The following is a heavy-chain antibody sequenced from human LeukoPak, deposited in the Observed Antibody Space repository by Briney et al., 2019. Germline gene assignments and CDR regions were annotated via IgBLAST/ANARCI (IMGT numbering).Heavy chain of an antibody. CDR1: GFTFDDYA. CDR3: AKDGTPYGDYVDAFDI. CDR2: ISWNSGNI. Sequence: PGGSLRLSCAASGFTFDDYAMHWVWQAPGKGLEWVSGISWNSGNIGYADSVKGRFTISRDNAKNSLYLQMNSLRAEDTALYYCAKDGTPYGDYVDAFDIWGQGTMVTVSS. D-gene: IGHD4-17*01. V-gene: IGHV3-9*01. J-gene: IGHJ3*02.